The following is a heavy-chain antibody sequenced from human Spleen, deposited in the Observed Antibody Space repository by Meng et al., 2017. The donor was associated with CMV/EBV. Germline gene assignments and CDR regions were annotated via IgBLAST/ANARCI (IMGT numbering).Heavy chain of an antibody. J-gene: IGHJ6*02. CDR3: ARDYSSSSKGMDV. V-gene: IGHV4-31*03. Sequence: SEILSHTCTVSDGSISSDTYYWSWIRQYPGKGLEWIGYISYSGGTYYNPSLKSRGTISMDTSKNQFSLKLNSVTAADTAVYYCARDYSSSSKGMDVWGQGTTVTVSS. D-gene: IGHD6-6*01. CDR1: DGSISSDTYY. CDR2: ISYSGGT.